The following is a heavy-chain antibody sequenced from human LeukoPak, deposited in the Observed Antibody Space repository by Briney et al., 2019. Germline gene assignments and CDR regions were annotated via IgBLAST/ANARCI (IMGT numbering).Heavy chain of an antibody. J-gene: IGHJ3*02. CDR3: VREYSSSSGRAFDM. CDR2: ISTDGSST. V-gene: IGHV3-74*01. D-gene: IGHD6-6*01. CDR1: GFTFSSYW. Sequence: GGSLRLPCAASGFTFSSYWMHWVRQAPGKGLVWVSRISTDGSSTNSADSVKGRLTISRDNAKNTLYLQMNSLRAEDTAVYYCVREYSSSSGRAFDMWGQGTMVTVST.